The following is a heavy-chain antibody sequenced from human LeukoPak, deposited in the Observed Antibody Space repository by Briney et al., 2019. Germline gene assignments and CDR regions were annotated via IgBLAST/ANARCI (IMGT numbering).Heavy chain of an antibody. CDR2: IYTSGST. J-gene: IGHJ5*02. V-gene: IGHV4-4*07. Sequence: PSETLSLTCTVSGGSIRSYYWSWIRRPAGKGLEWIGRIYTSGSTKYNASLKSRVTMSLDMSKNQFSLKLSSVTAADTAVYYCARETVTPDGDNWLDPWGQGTLVTVSS. CDR1: GGSIRSYY. CDR3: ARETVTPDGDNWLDP. D-gene: IGHD5-24*01.